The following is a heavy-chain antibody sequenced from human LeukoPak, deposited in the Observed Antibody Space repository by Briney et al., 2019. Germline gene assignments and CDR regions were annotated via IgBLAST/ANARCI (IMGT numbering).Heavy chain of an antibody. J-gene: IGHJ4*02. CDR3: ARGIAAAGKADPPHFDY. D-gene: IGHD6-13*01. V-gene: IGHV4-30-2*01. CDR2: IYHSGST. Sequence: SQTLSLTCAVSGGSISSGGYSWRWIRQPPGKGLEWIGYIYHSGSTYYNPSLKSRVTISVDRSKNQFSLKLSSVTAADTAVYYCARGIAAAGKADPPHFDYWGQGTLVTVSS. CDR1: GGSISSGGYS.